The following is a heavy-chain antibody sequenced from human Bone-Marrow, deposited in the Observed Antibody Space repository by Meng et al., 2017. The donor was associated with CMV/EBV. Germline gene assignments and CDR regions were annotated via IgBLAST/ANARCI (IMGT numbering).Heavy chain of an antibody. V-gene: IGHV4-61*01. J-gene: IGHJ6*02. Sequence: SETLSLTCSVSDDFVSSDTYYWNWIRQPPGKGLEWIGYIYYNGGTNYNPSLKSPVTMSIDTSKKQFSLRLSSVTAADTAVYYYARDLPYMVRGGHYYGMDVWGQGTTVTVSS. CDR2: IYYNGGT. CDR3: ARDLPYMVRGGHYYGMDV. CDR1: DDFVSSDTYY. D-gene: IGHD3-10*01.